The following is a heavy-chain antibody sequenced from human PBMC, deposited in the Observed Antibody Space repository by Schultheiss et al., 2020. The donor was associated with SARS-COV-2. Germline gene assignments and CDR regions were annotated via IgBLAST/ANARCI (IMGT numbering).Heavy chain of an antibody. CDR1: GFTFSNAW. V-gene: IGHV3-21*04. J-gene: IGHJ6*02. Sequence: GGSLRLSCAASGFTFSNAWMSWVRQAPGKGLEWVSSISSSSSYIYYADSVKGRFTISRDNSKNTLYLQMNSLRAEDTAVYYCAKGSGGMDVWGQGTTVTVSS. CDR3: AKGSGGMDV. D-gene: IGHD3-10*01. CDR2: ISSSSSYI.